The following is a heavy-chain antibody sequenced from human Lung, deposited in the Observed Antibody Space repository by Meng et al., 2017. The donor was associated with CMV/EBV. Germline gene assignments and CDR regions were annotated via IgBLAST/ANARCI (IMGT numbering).Heavy chain of an antibody. Sequence: QVQLRDSGPALGKPVATPSPTCPFSGDSITNPNWWAWVRQPPGKGLEGIGEIPHRGSSAYNPALKSRVRMPIDKSKNQFPLKLPSVTAPGTAVYHCLRRSGGSVWGQGTLVTVSS. J-gene: IGHJ1*01. CDR3: LRRSGGSV. D-gene: IGHD3-10*01. CDR1: GDSITNPNW. CDR2: IPHRGSS. V-gene: IGHV4-4*02.